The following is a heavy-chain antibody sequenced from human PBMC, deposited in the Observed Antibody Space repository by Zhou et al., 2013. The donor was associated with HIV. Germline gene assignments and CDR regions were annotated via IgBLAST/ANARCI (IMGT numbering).Heavy chain of an antibody. J-gene: IGHJ4*02. CDR3: TRRPRSFFDY. CDR2: VYYSGTA. CDR1: GGSINSDNYA. Sequence: QVQLQESGPGLVKPSETLSLTCTVSGGSINSDNYAWDWIRQPPGKGLEWIGCVYYSGTAYYNPSLKSRVTISVDPSRNQFSLEMRSVTAADTAVISCTRRPRSFFDYWGQGALVTVSS. V-gene: IGHV4-39*07.